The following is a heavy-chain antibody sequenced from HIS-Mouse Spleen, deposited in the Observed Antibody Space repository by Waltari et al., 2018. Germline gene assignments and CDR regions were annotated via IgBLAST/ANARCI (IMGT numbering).Heavy chain of an antibody. CDR3: ARELNHYDY. CDR1: GFTFSSYA. J-gene: IGHJ4*02. V-gene: IGHV3-30-3*01. CDR2: ISYDGSNK. Sequence: QVQLVESGGGVVQPGRSLRLSCAASGFTFSSYAMHWVRQAPGKGLGWVAVISYDGSNKYYADSVKGRFTISRDNSKNTLYLQMNSLRAEDTAVYYCARELNHYDYWGQGTLVTVSS.